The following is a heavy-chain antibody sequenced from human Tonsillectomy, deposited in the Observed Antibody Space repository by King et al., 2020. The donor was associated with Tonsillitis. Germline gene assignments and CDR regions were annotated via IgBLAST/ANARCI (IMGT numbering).Heavy chain of an antibody. CDR3: AAELVYNWNYSPPVLLHPGMDV. J-gene: IGHJ6*02. CDR2: INWNGGST. CDR1: GFTFDDYG. D-gene: IGHD1-7*01. Sequence: VQLVESGGGVVRPGGSLRLSCAASGFTFDDYGMSWVRQAPGKGLEWVSGINWNGGSTGYADSVKGRFTISRDNAKNCLYLQMNSLRAEDTALYQCAAELVYNWNYSPPVLLHPGMDVWGQGTTVTVSS. V-gene: IGHV3-20*01.